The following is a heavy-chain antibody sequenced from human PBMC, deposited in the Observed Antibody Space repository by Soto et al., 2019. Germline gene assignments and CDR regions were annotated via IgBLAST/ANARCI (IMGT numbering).Heavy chain of an antibody. CDR1: GGSISSYY. CDR3: ARDSSASDSYSYYGMDF. CDR2: IYYSGST. V-gene: IGHV4-59*01. J-gene: IGHJ6*02. D-gene: IGHD6-6*01. Sequence: SETLSLTCTVSGGSISSYYWSWIRQPPGKGLEWIGYIYYSGSTNYNPSLKSRVTISVDTSKNQFSLKLSSVTAADTAVYYCARDSSASDSYSYYGMDFWGPGPTVNVSS.